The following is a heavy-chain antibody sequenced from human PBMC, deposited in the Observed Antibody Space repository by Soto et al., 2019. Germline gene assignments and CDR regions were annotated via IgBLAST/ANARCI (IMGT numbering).Heavy chain of an antibody. CDR1: SGSISSVSW. CDR3: ARDPSSNWRKGDGWFDP. V-gene: IGHV4-4*02. Sequence: QVQLQESGPGLVEPSGTLSLTCAVSSGSISSVSWWSWVRQPPGKGLEWIGEIYHSGSTNYNPSLRSRVTIPLDKSKNQFSLNLNSVTAADTAVYYCARDPSSNWRKGDGWFDPWGQGTLVTVAS. D-gene: IGHD2-21*01. CDR2: IYHSGST. J-gene: IGHJ5*02.